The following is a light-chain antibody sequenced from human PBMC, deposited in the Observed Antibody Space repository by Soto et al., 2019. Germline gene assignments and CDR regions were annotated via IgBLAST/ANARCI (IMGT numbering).Light chain of an antibody. Sequence: DIVMTQSPLSLPVTPGEPASISCRSSQSLLHSNGYNYLDWYLQKPGQSPQLLIYLGSNRASGAPDRFSGSGSGTEFTLKISRVEAEDVGVYYCMQALQTPRTFGQGTKVEIK. V-gene: IGKV2-28*01. CDR2: LGS. CDR1: QSLLHSNGYNY. J-gene: IGKJ1*01. CDR3: MQALQTPRT.